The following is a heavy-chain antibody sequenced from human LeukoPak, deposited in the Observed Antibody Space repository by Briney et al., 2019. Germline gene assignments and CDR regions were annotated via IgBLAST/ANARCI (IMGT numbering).Heavy chain of an antibody. CDR3: ARDPVSGSPGWFDP. V-gene: IGHV3-21*01. CDR1: GFTFSSYS. Sequence: GGSLRLSCAASGFTFSSYSMNWDRQAPGKGLEWVSSISSSSSYIYYADSVKGRFTISRGNAKNSLYLQMNSLRAEDTAVYYCARDPVSGSPGWFDPWGQGTLVTGSS. D-gene: IGHD1-26*01. J-gene: IGHJ5*02. CDR2: ISSSSSYI.